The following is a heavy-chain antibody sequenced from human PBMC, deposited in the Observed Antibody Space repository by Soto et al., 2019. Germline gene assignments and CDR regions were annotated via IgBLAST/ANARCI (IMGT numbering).Heavy chain of an antibody. V-gene: IGHV5-51*01. CDR1: GYSFTSYW. D-gene: IGHD5-12*01. CDR3: ARQIAKRGGYSGYDILGAAFDI. Sequence: PGESLKISCKGSGYSFTSYWIGWVRQMPGKGLEWMGIIYPGDSDTRYSPSFQGQVTISADKSISTAYLQWSSLKASDTAMYYCARQIAKRGGYSGYDILGAAFDIWGKGTMVTVSS. CDR2: IYPGDSDT. J-gene: IGHJ3*02.